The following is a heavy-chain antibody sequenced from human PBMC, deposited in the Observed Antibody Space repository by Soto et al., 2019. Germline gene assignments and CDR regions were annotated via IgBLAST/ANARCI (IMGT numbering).Heavy chain of an antibody. CDR1: GFTFSSYS. D-gene: IGHD1-7*01. CDR2: ISSSSSYI. V-gene: IGHV3-21*01. J-gene: IGHJ5*02. Sequence: GGSLRLSCAASGFTFSSYSMNWVRQAPGKGLEWVSSISSSSSYIYYADSVKGRFTISRDNAKNSLYLQMNSLRAEDTAVYYCAREFLTGTTCKYNWFDPWSQGTQVTVSS. CDR3: AREFLTGTTCKYNWFDP.